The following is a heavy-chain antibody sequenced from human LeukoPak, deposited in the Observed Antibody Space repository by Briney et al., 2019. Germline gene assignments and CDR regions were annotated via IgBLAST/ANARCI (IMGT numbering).Heavy chain of an antibody. J-gene: IGHJ4*02. V-gene: IGHV1-8*01. D-gene: IGHD2-21*02. CDR2: MNPNSGDT. CDR3: ARPASVTSGFDC. Sequence: ASVKVSCKASGYTFTSYDINWVRQATGQGLEWMGWMNPNSGDTGYAQNFRGRVTMARNISISTAYLELSSLRSEDTAVYYCARPASVTSGFDCWGQGTLVTASS. CDR1: GYTFTSYD.